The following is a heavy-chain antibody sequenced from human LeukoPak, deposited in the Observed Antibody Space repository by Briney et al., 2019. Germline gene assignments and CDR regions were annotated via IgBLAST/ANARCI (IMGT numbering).Heavy chain of an antibody. V-gene: IGHV6-1*01. Sequence: SQALSLTCAISGGSVSSKSVSWSWIRQSPSGGLEFLGRTRYRSTWMTFYSLSVQSRMTINADTSRNHVSLRLNSVTPEDTALYYCVRDFNWGFDYWGQGTLVTVSS. CDR1: GGSVSSKSVS. D-gene: IGHD7-27*01. J-gene: IGHJ4*02. CDR3: VRDFNWGFDY. CDR2: TRYRSTWMT.